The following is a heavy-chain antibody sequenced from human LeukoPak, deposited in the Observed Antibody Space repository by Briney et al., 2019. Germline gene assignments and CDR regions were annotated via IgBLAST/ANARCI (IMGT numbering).Heavy chain of an antibody. CDR1: GYTLTELS. V-gene: IGHV1-24*01. D-gene: IGHD4-17*01. J-gene: IGHJ3*02. CDR2: FDPEDGET. Sequence: GASVKVSCKVSGYTLTELSMHWVRQARGKGLEWMGGFDPEDGETTYAQKFQGRVTMTEDTSTDTAYMDLSSLRSEDTAVYYCATSDYGDSNDAFDIWGQGTMVTVSS. CDR3: ATSDYGDSNDAFDI.